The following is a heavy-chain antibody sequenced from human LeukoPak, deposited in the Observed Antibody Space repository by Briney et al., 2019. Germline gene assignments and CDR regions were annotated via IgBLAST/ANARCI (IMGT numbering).Heavy chain of an antibody. CDR3: ARDPSSGYYLRGYFDL. CDR1: GGSISSYY. J-gene: IGHJ2*01. V-gene: IGHV4-59*01. Sequence: SETLSLTCTVSGGSISSYYLRWIRQAPGKGLEWIGYIYYSGSTNYNPSLKSRVTISVDTSKDQFSLKLSSVTAADTAVYYCARDPSSGYYLRGYFDLWGRGTLVTVSS. CDR2: IYYSGST. D-gene: IGHD3-22*01.